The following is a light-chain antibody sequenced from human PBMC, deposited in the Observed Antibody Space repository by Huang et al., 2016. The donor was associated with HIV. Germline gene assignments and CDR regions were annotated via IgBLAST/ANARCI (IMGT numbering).Light chain of an antibody. CDR1: QRVSSY. CDR3: QQRSNWPGIT. V-gene: IGKV3-11*01. Sequence: EIVLTQSPATLSLSPGERATLSCRASQRVSSYLAWYQQKPGQAPRLLIYYASNRATGIPARFSGSGSGTDFTLTISSLEPEDFAVYYCQQRSNWPGITFGPGTKVDIK. CDR2: YAS. J-gene: IGKJ3*01.